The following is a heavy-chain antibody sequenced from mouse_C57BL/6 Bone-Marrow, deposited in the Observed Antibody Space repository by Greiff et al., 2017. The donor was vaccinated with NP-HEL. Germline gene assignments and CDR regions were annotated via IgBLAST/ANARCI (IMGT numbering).Heavy chain of an antibody. CDR3: ARASYYYGSSLAWFAY. CDR1: GYTFTSYG. Sequence: QVQLQQSGAELARPGASVKLSCKASGYTFTSYGISWVKQRTGQGLEWIGEIYPSSGNTYYNEKFKGKATLTADKSSSTAYMELRSLTSEDSAVFFYARASYYYGSSLAWFAYWGQGTLVTVSA. CDR2: IYPSSGNT. D-gene: IGHD1-1*01. V-gene: IGHV1-81*01. J-gene: IGHJ3*01.